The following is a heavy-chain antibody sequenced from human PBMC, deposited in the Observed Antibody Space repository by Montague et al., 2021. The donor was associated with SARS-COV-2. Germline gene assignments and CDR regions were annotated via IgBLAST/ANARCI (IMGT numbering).Heavy chain of an antibody. CDR1: GFTLSSYA. V-gene: IGHV3-23*01. CDR3: AKASWIQLWFRTPYFDY. J-gene: IGHJ4*02. CDR2: ISGSGGST. Sequence: SLRLSCAASGFTLSSYAMSWVRQAPGKGLEWVSAISGSGGSTYYADSXXGRSPISRDNSKNTLYLQMNSLRAEDTAVYYCAKASWIQLWFRTPYFDYWGQGTLVTVSS. D-gene: IGHD5-18*01.